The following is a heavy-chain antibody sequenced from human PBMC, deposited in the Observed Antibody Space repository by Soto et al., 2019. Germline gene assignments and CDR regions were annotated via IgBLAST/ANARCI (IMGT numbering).Heavy chain of an antibody. CDR3: AKVKSDILSVHYYYGMDV. V-gene: IGHV3-23*01. J-gene: IGHJ6*02. CDR1: GFTFSSYA. CDR2: ISGSGGST. D-gene: IGHD3-9*01. Sequence: QLGGPLRLSCAASGFTFSSYAMSWVRQAPGKGLEWVSAISGSGGSTYYADSVKGRFTISRDNSKNTLYLQMNSLRAEDTAVYYCAKVKSDILSVHYYYGMDVWGQGTTVTVSS.